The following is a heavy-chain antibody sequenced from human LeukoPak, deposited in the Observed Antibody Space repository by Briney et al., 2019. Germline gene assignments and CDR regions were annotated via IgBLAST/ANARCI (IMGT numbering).Heavy chain of an antibody. D-gene: IGHD6-6*01. V-gene: IGHV4-4*07. CDR2: IYTSGST. Sequence: SETLSLTCTVSGGSISSYYWSWIRQPAGKGLEWIGRIYTSGSTNYNPSLKSRVTMSVDTSKNQFSLKLSSVTAADTAVYYCARTYSSSSPDAFDIWGQGTMVTVSS. CDR3: ARTYSSSSPDAFDI. CDR1: GGSISSYY. J-gene: IGHJ3*02.